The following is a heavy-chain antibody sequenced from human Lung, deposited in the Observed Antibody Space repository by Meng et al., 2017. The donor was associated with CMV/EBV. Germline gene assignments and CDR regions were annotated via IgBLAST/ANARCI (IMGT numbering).Heavy chain of an antibody. Sequence: GGSLRLXCAASGFTFSSYTMNWVRQAPGKGLEWVSYISSSSSTIYYADSVKGRFTISRDNAKNSLYLQMNSLRAEDTAVYYCARGGGSYSGADWGTGPLVNVSS. CDR2: ISSSSSTI. CDR1: GFTFSSYT. CDR3: ARGGGSYSGAD. J-gene: IGHJ4*02. D-gene: IGHD1-26*01. V-gene: IGHV3-48*04.